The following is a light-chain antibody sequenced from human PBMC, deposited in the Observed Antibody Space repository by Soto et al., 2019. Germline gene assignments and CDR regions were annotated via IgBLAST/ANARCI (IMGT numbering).Light chain of an antibody. J-gene: IGKJ5*01. V-gene: IGKV1-39*01. CDR3: QQSYSTL. Sequence: DIQMTQSPSSLSASVEDRVTITCRASQSISSYLNWYQQKPGKAPKLLIYAASSLQSGVPSRFSGSGSGTDFTLTISSLQPEDFATYYCQQSYSTLFGQGTRLEIK. CDR2: AAS. CDR1: QSISSY.